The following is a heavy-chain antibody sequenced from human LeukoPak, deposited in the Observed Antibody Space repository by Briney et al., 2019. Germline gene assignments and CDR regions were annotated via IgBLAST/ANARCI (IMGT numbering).Heavy chain of an antibody. V-gene: IGHV1-2*02. D-gene: IGHD3-10*01. CDR1: GYTFTGYY. CDR3: ARERYTMVRGRWNWFDP. Sequence: GASVKVSCKASGYTFTGYYMHWVRQAPGQGLEWMGWINPNSGGTNYAQKFQGRVTMTRDTSISTAYMELSRLRSDDTAVYYCARERYTMVRGRWNWFDPWGQGTLVTVSS. CDR2: INPNSGGT. J-gene: IGHJ5*02.